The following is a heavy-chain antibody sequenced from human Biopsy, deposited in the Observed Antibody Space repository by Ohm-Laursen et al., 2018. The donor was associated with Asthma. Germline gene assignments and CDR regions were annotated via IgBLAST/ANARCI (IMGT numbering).Heavy chain of an antibody. V-gene: IGHV1-69*01. Sequence: SSVKVSCKVPGGTFSNFAISWVRQAPGQGLEWLGGIMTVFGTTNFAQKFQGRVTITADESTSTAYMEVTSLRSEDTAIYYCARCQVGYSSGWSLLLKKIYYSGMDVWGQGTAVTVSS. D-gene: IGHD6-19*01. CDR3: ARCQVGYSSGWSLLLKKIYYSGMDV. CDR1: GGTFSNFA. CDR2: IMTVFGTT. J-gene: IGHJ6*02.